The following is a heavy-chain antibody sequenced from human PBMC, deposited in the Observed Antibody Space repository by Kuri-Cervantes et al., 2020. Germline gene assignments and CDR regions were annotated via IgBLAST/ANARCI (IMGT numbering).Heavy chain of an antibody. CDR2: TYYRSKWYS. CDR1: GDSVSSNSAA. CDR3: ARGQHSAFDT. D-gene: IGHD1-1*01. V-gene: IGHV6-1*01. J-gene: IGHJ3*02. Sequence: SCAISGDSVSSNSAAWNWIRQSPSRGLEWLGRTYYRSKWYSDYAVSLRSRLTISPDTSKNQFSLQLNSVTPEDTAIYYCARGQHSAFDTWGQGTLVTVSS.